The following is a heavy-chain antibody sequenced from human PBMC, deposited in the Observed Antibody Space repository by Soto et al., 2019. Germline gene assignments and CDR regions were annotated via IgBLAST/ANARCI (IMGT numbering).Heavy chain of an antibody. CDR1: VGSFSGYY. J-gene: IGHJ4*02. Sequence: PSETLSLTCAVYVGSFSGYYWSWIRQPPGKGLEWIGEINHSGSTNYNPSLKSRVTISVDTSKNQFSLKLSSVTAADTAVYYCARGAGIWDYWGQGTLVTVSS. CDR3: ARGAGIWDY. CDR2: INHSGST. V-gene: IGHV4-34*01.